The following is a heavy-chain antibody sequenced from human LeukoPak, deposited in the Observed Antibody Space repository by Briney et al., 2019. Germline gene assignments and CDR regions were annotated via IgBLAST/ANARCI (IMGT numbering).Heavy chain of an antibody. Sequence: AGGSLRLSCAASGFTVSSKYMAWVRQAPGKGLEWVSFINSGGTTNYADSVKGRFTISRDYSKNTLNLQMNSLRAEDTAVYYCATIVSDSSGWYHFDHWGQGALVTVSS. CDR2: INSGGTT. CDR3: ATIVSDSSGWYHFDH. J-gene: IGHJ4*02. CDR1: GFTVSSKY. V-gene: IGHV3-66*01. D-gene: IGHD6-19*01.